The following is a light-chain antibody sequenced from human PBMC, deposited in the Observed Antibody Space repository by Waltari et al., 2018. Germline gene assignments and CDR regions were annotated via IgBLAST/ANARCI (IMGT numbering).Light chain of an antibody. Sequence: SYVLTQPPSVSVAPGQTARITCGGNNIGSKSVHWYQPKPGTAPVLVVYDDSDRPSGIPERFSGSNSVNTATLTISMVEAGDEADYYCQVWDSSSDHPWVFGGGTKLTVL. J-gene: IGLJ3*02. CDR2: DDS. CDR3: QVWDSSSDHPWV. CDR1: NIGSKS. V-gene: IGLV3-21*02.